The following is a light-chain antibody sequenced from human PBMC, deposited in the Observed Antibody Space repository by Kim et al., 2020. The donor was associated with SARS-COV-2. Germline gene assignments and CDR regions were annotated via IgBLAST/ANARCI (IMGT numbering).Light chain of an antibody. J-gene: IGLJ3*02. Sequence: QSVLTQPPSVSGAPGQRVTISCTGSSSNIGAGYDVHWYQQLPGTAPKLLIYGNSNRPSGVPDRFSGSKSGTSASLAITGLQAEDEADYYCQSYDISLSGSKVFGGGTQLTV. CDR2: GNS. V-gene: IGLV1-40*01. CDR3: QSYDISLSGSKV. CDR1: SSNIGAGYD.